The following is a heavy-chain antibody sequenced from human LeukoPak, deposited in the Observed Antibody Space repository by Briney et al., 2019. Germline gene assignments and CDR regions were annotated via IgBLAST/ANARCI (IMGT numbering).Heavy chain of an antibody. Sequence: SETLSLTCTVSGGSVCSGSYYWSWIRQPPGKGPEWIGYIYYSGSTNYNPSLKSRVTISVDTSKNQFSLKLSSVTAADTAVYYCARDRGYYDSSGYYWNWFDPWGQGTLVTVSS. V-gene: IGHV4-61*01. D-gene: IGHD3-22*01. CDR1: GGSVCSGSYY. J-gene: IGHJ5*02. CDR3: ARDRGYYDSSGYYWNWFDP. CDR2: IYYSGST.